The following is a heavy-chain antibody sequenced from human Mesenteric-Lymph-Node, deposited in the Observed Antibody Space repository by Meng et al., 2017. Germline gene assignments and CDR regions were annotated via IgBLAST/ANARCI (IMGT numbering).Heavy chain of an antibody. CDR1: DVTFSSHA. Sequence: GESLKISCAVSDVTFSSHAMHWVRQVPGKGLDWVAVISYDGSNKWYANSVKGRFTIYRDNSKNMLYLQMNSLRSEDTALYYCVRDLFRHRDGVGATNFDYWGQGTLVTVSS. D-gene: IGHD1-26*01. J-gene: IGHJ4*02. CDR3: VRDLFRHRDGVGATNFDY. CDR2: ISYDGSNK. V-gene: IGHV3-30*04.